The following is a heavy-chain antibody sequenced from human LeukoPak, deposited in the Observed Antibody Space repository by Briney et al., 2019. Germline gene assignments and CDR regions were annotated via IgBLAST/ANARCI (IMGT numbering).Heavy chain of an antibody. CDR3: ARAAQRVVGATFLLDWFDP. Sequence: ASVKVSCTASGYTFTSYGISWVRQAPGQGLEWMGWISAYNGNTNYAQKLQGRVTMTTDTSTSTAYMELRSLRSDDTAVYYCARAAQRVVGATFLLDWFDPWGQGTLVTVSS. CDR2: ISAYNGNT. J-gene: IGHJ5*02. CDR1: GYTFTSYG. D-gene: IGHD1-26*01. V-gene: IGHV1-18*01.